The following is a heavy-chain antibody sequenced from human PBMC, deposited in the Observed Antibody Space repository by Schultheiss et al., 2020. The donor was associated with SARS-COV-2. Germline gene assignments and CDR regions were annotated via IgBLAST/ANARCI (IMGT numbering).Heavy chain of an antibody. D-gene: IGHD3-10*01. J-gene: IGHJ4*02. V-gene: IGHV3-30-3*01. Sequence: GESLKISCAASGFTFSSYAMHWVRQAPGKGLEWVAVISYDGSNKYYADSVKGRFTISRDNSKNTLYLQMNSLRDEDTSVYYCARGALAGSRSLFDSWGQGTXXXXSS. CDR2: ISYDGSNK. CDR3: ARGALAGSRSLFDS. CDR1: GFTFSSYA.